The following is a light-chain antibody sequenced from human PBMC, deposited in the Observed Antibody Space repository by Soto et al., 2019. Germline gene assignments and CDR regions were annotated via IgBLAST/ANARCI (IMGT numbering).Light chain of an antibody. CDR3: CSYAGSYYYA. J-gene: IGLJ1*01. Sequence: QSALTQPRSVSGSPGQSVTISCTGTSSDVGGFNSVSWYQQHPGKAPKLMIYDVNKRPSGVPDRFSGSKSGSTASLTISGLQAEDEAAYYCCSYAGSYYYALANGTKVT. CDR1: SSDVGGFNS. V-gene: IGLV2-11*01. CDR2: DVN.